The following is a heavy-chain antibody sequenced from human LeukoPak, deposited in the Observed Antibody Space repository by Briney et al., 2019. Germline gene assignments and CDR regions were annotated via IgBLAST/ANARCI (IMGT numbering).Heavy chain of an antibody. V-gene: IGHV4-59*12. CDR2: IYYSGST. J-gene: IGHJ4*02. Sequence: SETLSLTCTVSGGSIRSYYWSWVRQPPGKGLECIGYIYYSGSTNYNPSLKSRVTISVDTSKNQFSLKLSSVTAADTAVYYCARGGITMVQGVIRHWGQGTLVTVSS. CDR1: GGSIRSYY. CDR3: ARGGITMVQGVIRH. D-gene: IGHD3-10*01.